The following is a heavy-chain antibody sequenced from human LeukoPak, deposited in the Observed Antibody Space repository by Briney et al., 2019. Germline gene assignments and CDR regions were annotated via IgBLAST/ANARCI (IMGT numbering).Heavy chain of an antibody. CDR1: GFTFSSYA. Sequence: PGGSLRLSCAASGFTFSSYAISWVRQAPGKGLEWVSGTSGSGGDTYYADSVKGRFTISRDNSKNTLFLQMNSLRGEDTAIYYCAKTGDSGSWYPLALGYWGQGTLVTVSS. D-gene: IGHD6-13*01. CDR3: AKTGDSGSWYPLALGY. V-gene: IGHV3-23*01. J-gene: IGHJ4*02. CDR2: TSGSGGDT.